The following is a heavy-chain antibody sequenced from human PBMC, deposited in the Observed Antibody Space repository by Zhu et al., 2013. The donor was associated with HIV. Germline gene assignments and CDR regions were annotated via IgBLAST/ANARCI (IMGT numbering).Heavy chain of an antibody. Sequence: QVQLVQSGAEVKKPGASVKVSCKASGYTFTGYYMHWVRQAPGQGLEWMGIIYPTGGNTKYAQKFQGRLTLTRDTSTSTDYMELSSLRSEDTAVYYCAIVYTYDSVPKTWGQGTLVIVSS. D-gene: IGHD3-16*01. J-gene: IGHJ5*02. CDR2: IYPTGGNT. V-gene: IGHV1-46*01. CDR1: GYTFTGYY. CDR3: AIVYTYDSVPKT.